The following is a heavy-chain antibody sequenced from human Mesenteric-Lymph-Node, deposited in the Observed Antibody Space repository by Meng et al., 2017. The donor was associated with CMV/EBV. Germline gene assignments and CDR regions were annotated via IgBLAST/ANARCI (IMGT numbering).Heavy chain of an antibody. V-gene: IGHV4-34*01. CDR2: INHSGST. D-gene: IGHD3-9*01. Sequence: QGESTQWGAGLLKPAETLSVTCAVYGGSFSGSYWNWIRQSPEKGLEWIGEINHSGSTTYNPSFTSRIIISVDTSTNQISLNMSSVTAADTAVYYCARGSSYDILTGYFDYWGQGALVTVSS. CDR3: ARGSSYDILTGYFDY. J-gene: IGHJ4*02. CDR1: GGSFSGSY.